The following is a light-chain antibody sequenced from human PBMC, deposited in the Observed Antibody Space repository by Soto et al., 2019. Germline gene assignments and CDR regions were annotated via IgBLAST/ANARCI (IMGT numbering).Light chain of an antibody. CDR2: DAS. J-gene: IGKJ3*01. Sequence: EIVMTQSPATLSLSPGERATLSCRASQSISSYLAWYQQKPGQAPRLLISDASNRATGIPARFSGSGSGTDFTLTISSLEPEDFAVYYCQHRSNWPLFTFGPGTKVDIK. CDR3: QHRSNWPLFT. V-gene: IGKV3-11*01. CDR1: QSISSY.